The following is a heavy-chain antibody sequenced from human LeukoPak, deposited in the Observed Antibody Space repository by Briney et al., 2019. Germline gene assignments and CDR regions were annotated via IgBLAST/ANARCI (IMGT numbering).Heavy chain of an antibody. V-gene: IGHV1-2*02. CDR1: GYTFTGYY. CDR2: INPNIGDT. D-gene: IGHD6-13*01. CDR3: ARINSSRWYDF. J-gene: IGHJ4*02. Sequence: GASVKVSCKASGYTFTGYYMHWVRQAPGQGLEWMGWINPNIGDTNYAQKFQGRVTMTRDTSISTAYMELSRLRFDDTAVYYCARINSSRWYDFWGQGTLVTVFS.